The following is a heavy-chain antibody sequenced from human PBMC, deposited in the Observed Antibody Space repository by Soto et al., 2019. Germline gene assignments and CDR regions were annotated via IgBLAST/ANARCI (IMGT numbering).Heavy chain of an antibody. J-gene: IGHJ6*02. CDR3: ARDQSPSSGWPGMDV. V-gene: IGHV1-2*02. Sequence: QVQLVQSGAEVKKPGASVKVSCKASGYTFTDYYMHWVRQAPGQGLEWMGWINPNGGGTSYAQKFQGRVTMTRDTSISTAYMELNRLRSDDTAVYYCARDQSPSSGWPGMDVWGQGTTVTVSS. D-gene: IGHD6-19*01. CDR1: GYTFTDYY. CDR2: INPNGGGT.